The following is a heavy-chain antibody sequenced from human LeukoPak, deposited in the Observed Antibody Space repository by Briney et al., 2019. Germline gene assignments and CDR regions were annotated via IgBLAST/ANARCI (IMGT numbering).Heavy chain of an antibody. J-gene: IGHJ3*02. CDR1: GFTLSSNW. CDR2: IYSDGSRT. Sequence: GGSLRLSCAGSGFTLSSNWMHWVRQGPGKGLVWVSRIYSDGSRTNYADSVKGRFTISGDNAKNTLYLQMNSLRAEDTAVYYCARGLGSGRHAFDIWGQGTMVTVSS. CDR3: ARGLGSGRHAFDI. V-gene: IGHV3-74*01. D-gene: IGHD3-10*01.